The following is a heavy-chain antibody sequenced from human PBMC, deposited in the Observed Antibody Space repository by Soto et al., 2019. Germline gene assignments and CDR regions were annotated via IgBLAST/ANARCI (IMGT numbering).Heavy chain of an antibody. CDR3: AGWGGGQKQQPPKYYYGMDV. CDR2: IYPGDSDT. D-gene: IGHD6-13*01. Sequence: GESLKISCKGSGYSFTSYWIGWVRQMPGKGLELMGIIYPGDSDTRYSPSFQGQVTISADKSISTAYLQWSSLKASDTAMYYCAGWGGGQKQQPPKYYYGMDVWGQGTTVTVSS. CDR1: GYSFTSYW. J-gene: IGHJ6*02. V-gene: IGHV5-51*01.